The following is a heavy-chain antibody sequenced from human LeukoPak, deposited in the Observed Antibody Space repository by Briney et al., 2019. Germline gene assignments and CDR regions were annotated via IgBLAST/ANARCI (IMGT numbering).Heavy chain of an antibody. CDR1: GFTFSSYA. CDR3: ARVSAITMIVVVAPFDY. D-gene: IGHD3-22*01. Sequence: GGSLRLSCAASGFTFSSYAMHWVRQAPGKGLEWVAVISYDGSNKYYADSVKGRFTISRDNSKNTLYLQMNSLRAEDTAVYYCARVSAITMIVVVAPFDYWGQGTLVTVSS. V-gene: IGHV3-30*04. J-gene: IGHJ4*02. CDR2: ISYDGSNK.